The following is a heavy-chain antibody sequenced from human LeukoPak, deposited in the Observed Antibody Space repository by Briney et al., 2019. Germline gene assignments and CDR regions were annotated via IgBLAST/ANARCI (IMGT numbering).Heavy chain of an antibody. CDR1: GFTFSSYG. Sequence: GRSLRLSCAASGFTFSSYGMHWVRQPPGKGLDWVAVISNDGSKKYYADSVKGRFTISRDNSTNTLSLQVSSLRTEDTAVYYCAKDPYSYAFEYSDSWGQGTLVTVSS. CDR3: AKDPYSYAFEYSDS. J-gene: IGHJ4*02. V-gene: IGHV3-30*18. D-gene: IGHD5-18*01. CDR2: ISNDGSKK.